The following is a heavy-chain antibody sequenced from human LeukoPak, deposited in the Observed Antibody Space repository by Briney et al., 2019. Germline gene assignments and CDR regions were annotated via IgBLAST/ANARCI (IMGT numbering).Heavy chain of an antibody. V-gene: IGHV4-34*01. CDR2: INHSGST. CDR3: ARYRAAAAGTVGYFQH. D-gene: IGHD6-13*01. J-gene: IGHJ1*01. CDR1: GGSFSGYY. Sequence: SSETLSLTCAVYGGSFSGYYWSWIRQPPGKGLEWIGEINHSGSTNYNPSLKSRVTISVDTSKNQFSLKLSSVTAADTAVYYCARYRAAAAGTVGYFQHWGQGTLVTVSS.